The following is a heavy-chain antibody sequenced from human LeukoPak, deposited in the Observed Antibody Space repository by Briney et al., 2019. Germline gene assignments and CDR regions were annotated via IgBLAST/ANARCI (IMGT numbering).Heavy chain of an antibody. CDR2: ISYDGSSK. CDR1: GFTFGSYG. V-gene: IGHV3-30*18. Sequence: GGSLRLSCAASGFTFGSYGMHWVRQAPGKGLEWVAVISYDGSSKYYADSVKGRFTISRDNSKNTLYLQMNSLRAEDTAVYYCAKDSYGDSHFDYWGQGTLVTVSS. CDR3: AKDSYGDSHFDY. J-gene: IGHJ4*02. D-gene: IGHD4-17*01.